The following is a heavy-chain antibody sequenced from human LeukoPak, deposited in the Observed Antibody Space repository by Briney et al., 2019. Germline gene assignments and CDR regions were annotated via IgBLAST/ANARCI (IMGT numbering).Heavy chain of an antibody. V-gene: IGHV1-69*13. CDR2: IIPIFGTA. D-gene: IGHD6-6*01. J-gene: IGHJ4*02. Sequence: SVKVSCKASGGTFSSYAISWVRQAPGQGLEWMGGIIPIFGTANYAQKFQGRVTITADESTGTAYTELSSLRSEDTAVYYCAIRWYSSSSDDYWGQGTLVTVSS. CDR3: AIRWYSSSSDDY. CDR1: GGTFSSYA.